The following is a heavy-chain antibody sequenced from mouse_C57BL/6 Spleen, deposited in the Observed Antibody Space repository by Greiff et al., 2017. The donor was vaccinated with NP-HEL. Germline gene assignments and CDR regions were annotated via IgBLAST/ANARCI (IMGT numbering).Heavy chain of an antibody. CDR2: IYPGSGST. CDR3: ARGRYSNYLYAMDY. J-gene: IGHJ4*01. D-gene: IGHD2-5*01. Sequence: VQLQQPGAELVKPGASVKMCCKASGYTFTSYWITWVKQRPGQGLEWIGDIYPGSGSTNYNEKFKSKATLTVDTSSSTAYMQLSSLTSEDSAVYYCARGRYSNYLYAMDYWGQGTSVTVSS. V-gene: IGHV1-55*01. CDR1: GYTFTSYW.